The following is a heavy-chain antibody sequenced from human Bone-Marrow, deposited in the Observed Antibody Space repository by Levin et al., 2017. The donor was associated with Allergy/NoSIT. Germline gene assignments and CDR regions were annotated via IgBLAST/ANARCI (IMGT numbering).Heavy chain of an antibody. CDR1: GFTFSNAW. CDR3: TTINYYDSSGYYPDAFDI. Sequence: GGSLRLSCAASGFTFSNAWMNWVRQAPGKGLEWVGRIKSKTDGGTTDYAAPVKGRFTISRDDSKNTLYLQMNSLKTEDTAVYYCTTINYYDSSGYYPDAFDIWGQGTMVTVSS. CDR2: IKSKTDGGTT. J-gene: IGHJ3*02. D-gene: IGHD3-22*01. V-gene: IGHV3-15*07.